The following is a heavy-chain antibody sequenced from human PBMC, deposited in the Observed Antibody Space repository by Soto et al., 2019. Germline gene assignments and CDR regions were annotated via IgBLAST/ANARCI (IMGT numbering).Heavy chain of an antibody. CDR1: GFTFSSYS. J-gene: IGHJ4*02. CDR3: ARVAGPGLDY. V-gene: IGHV3-21*01. D-gene: IGHD2-21*01. Sequence: EVQLVESGGGLVKPGGSLRLSCAASGFTFSSYSMNWVRQAPGKGLEWVSSISSSSSYIYYADSVKGRFTISRDNAKNSLYLQMNSLRPEDTAVYYCARVAGPGLDYWGQGTLVTVSS. CDR2: ISSSSSYI.